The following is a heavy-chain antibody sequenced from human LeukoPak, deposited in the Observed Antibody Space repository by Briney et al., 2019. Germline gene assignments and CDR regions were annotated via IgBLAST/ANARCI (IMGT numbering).Heavy chain of an antibody. CDR3: AEGEYYYDSSGYYFEYFQH. V-gene: IGHV1-18*01. J-gene: IGHJ1*01. CDR1: GYRFSNYG. CDR2: ISAYTGNA. D-gene: IGHD3-22*01. Sequence: ASVKVSCKASGYRFSNYGIIWVRQAPGQGPEWMGRISAYTGNADYAQNLQGRVTMTTDTSTSTAYMEMRSLRSDDTAVYYCAEGEYYYDSSGYYFEYFQHWGQGTLVTVSS.